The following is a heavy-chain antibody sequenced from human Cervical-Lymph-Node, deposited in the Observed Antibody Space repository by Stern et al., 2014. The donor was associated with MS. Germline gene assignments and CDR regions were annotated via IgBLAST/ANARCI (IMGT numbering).Heavy chain of an antibody. J-gene: IGHJ6*02. CDR1: GYQFTGYY. CDR3: AREGGDTIVVLAATYGMNV. CDR2: IRPNSGGT. D-gene: IGHD2-15*01. Sequence: VQLLESGAEVKKPGASVKVACKPSGYQFTGYYMHWVRQAPGQGLEWMGRIRPNSGGTNYAQKFQGRVTMTRDTATSTAYMELTRLTSDDTAIYYCAREGGDTIVVLAATYGMNVWGQGTTVTVSS. V-gene: IGHV1-2*06.